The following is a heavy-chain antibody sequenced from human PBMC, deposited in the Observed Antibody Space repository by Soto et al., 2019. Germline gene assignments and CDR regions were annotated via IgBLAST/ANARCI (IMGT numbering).Heavy chain of an antibody. Sequence: QVHLVQSGAEVKKPGASVNVSCKTSGYTFTRNGISWVRQAPGQGLEWMGWISPNSGNIKYAQKLQGRVIMTTDTSTSTAYMELRSLRSADTAVYYCVKDRDSNSWPSRDVWGPGTTVTVSS. CDR3: VKDRDSNSWPSRDV. J-gene: IGHJ6*02. V-gene: IGHV1-18*01. CDR2: ISPNSGNI. CDR1: GYTFTRNG. D-gene: IGHD3-22*01.